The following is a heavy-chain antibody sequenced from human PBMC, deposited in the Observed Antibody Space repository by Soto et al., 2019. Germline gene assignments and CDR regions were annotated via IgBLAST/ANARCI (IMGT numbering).Heavy chain of an antibody. CDR3: AIDLWWYTN. V-gene: IGHV3-23*01. Sequence: EVQLLESGGGLVQPGGSLRLSCTASGFTFSDHAMTWVRQAPGKGLEWLSGISGGGSGAYYADAVKGRFTVSRANSNNTLFLQMDSMRVEDTAVYYCAIDLWWYTNWGQGTLVTVSS. J-gene: IGHJ4*02. CDR2: ISGGGSGA. CDR1: GFTFSDHA. D-gene: IGHD2-15*01.